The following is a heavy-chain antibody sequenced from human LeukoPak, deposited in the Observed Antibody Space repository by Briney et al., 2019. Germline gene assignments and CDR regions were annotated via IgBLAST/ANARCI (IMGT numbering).Heavy chain of an antibody. Sequence: ASVKVSCKASGYAFISYDIHWVRQAPGQGLEWVGRVNPNGFSTTYAQKFQGRVTMTSDTSTTTVYMDLSSLRAEDTAVYYCARDVIYYYDDSHYPYWGQGTLVTVSS. CDR2: VNPNGFST. V-gene: IGHV1-46*01. D-gene: IGHD3-22*01. CDR1: GYAFISYD. J-gene: IGHJ4*02. CDR3: ARDVIYYYDDSHYPY.